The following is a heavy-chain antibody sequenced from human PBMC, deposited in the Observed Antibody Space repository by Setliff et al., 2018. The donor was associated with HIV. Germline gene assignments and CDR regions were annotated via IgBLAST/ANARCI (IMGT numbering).Heavy chain of an antibody. J-gene: IGHJ3*01. Sequence: SETLSLTCTQESLRDPINSHYWSWIRQPPGEGLEWIGHISYSEYTNYNPSLKSRVTISLDTSKKHFSLDLYSVTAADTAVYYCARDHNSGTLHAFDLWGQGTKVTVSS. CDR3: ARDHNSGTLHAFDL. CDR2: ISYSEYT. CDR1: DPINSHY. V-gene: IGHV4-59*11. D-gene: IGHD1-26*01.